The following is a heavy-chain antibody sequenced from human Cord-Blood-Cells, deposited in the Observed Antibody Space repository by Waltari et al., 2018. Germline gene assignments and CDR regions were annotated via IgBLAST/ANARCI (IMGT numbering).Heavy chain of an antibody. CDR2: LYYSGST. D-gene: IGHD1-26*01. J-gene: IGHJ4*02. Sequence: QVQLQESGPGLVKPSQTLSLTCTVSGGSISSGGYYWSWIRQHPGKGLEWIGSLYYSGSTYYNPSRKSRVTISVDTSKNQFSLKLSSVTAADTAVYYCARGGVGGSYYFDDWGQGTLVTVSS. V-gene: IGHV4-31*03. CDR3: ARGGVGGSYYFDD. CDR1: GGSISSGGYY.